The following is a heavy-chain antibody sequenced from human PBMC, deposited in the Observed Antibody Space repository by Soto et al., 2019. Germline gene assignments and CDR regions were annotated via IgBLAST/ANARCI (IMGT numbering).Heavy chain of an antibody. Sequence: QVQLVQSGAEVRKPGSSVRVSCKASGGSFNRHTISWVRQAPGQGREWMGGIIPIFGTANHAQKFQGRVTIIADESTSTDYMELSSLRSDDTAIYYCARGWGYDSTDYYYAYWGQGTLVIVSS. CDR1: GGSFNRHT. CDR3: ARGWGYDSTDYYYAY. CDR2: IIPIFGTA. D-gene: IGHD3-22*01. J-gene: IGHJ4*02. V-gene: IGHV1-69*01.